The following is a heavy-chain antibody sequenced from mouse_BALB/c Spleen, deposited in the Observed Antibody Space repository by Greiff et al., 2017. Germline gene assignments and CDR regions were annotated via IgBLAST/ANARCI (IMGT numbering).Heavy chain of an antibody. J-gene: IGHJ4*01. CDR3: AKQEYGNTGGAMDY. V-gene: IGHV2-3*01. D-gene: IGHD2-10*02. Sequence: VQLQQSGPGLVAPSQSLSITCTVSGFSLTSYGVHWVRQPPGKGLEWLGVIWGDGSTNYHSALISRLSISKDNSKSQVFLKLNSLQTDDTATYYCAKQEYGNTGGAMDYWGQGTSVTVSS. CDR2: IWGDGST. CDR1: GFSLTSYG.